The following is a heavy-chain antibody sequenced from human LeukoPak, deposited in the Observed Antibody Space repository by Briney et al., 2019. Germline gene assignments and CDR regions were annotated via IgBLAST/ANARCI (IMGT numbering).Heavy chain of an antibody. J-gene: IGHJ4*02. V-gene: IGHV3-33*08. CDR1: GLTFSHYG. CDR3: ARAYSVSYDRLDY. Sequence: PGGSLRLSCAASGLTFSHYGMHWVRQAPGKGLQWAAIIWYDGSNKYYAESVMGRFTISRDNSKNTVYLQMNSLRAEDTAMYYCARAYSVSYDRLDYWGQGTLVTVSS. D-gene: IGHD1-26*01. CDR2: IWYDGSNK.